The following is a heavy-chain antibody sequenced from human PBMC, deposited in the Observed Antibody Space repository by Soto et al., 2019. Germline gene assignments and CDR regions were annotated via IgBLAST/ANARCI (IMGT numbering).Heavy chain of an antibody. CDR2: IYYSGST. Sequence: LETLSLTCTVSGGSVSSGSYYWSWIRQPPGKGLEWIGYIYYSGSTNYNPSLKSRVTISVDTSKNQFSLKLSSVTAADTAVYYCARMKGQLVPYYFDYWGQGTLVTVSS. D-gene: IGHD6-6*01. J-gene: IGHJ4*02. CDR3: ARMKGQLVPYYFDY. CDR1: GGSVSSGSYY. V-gene: IGHV4-61*01.